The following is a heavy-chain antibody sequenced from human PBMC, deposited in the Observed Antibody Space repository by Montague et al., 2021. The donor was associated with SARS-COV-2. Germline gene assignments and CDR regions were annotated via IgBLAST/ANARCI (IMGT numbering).Heavy chain of an antibody. V-gene: IGHV3-64*01. CDR3: ARDWANTGGV. D-gene: IGHD3-10*01. J-gene: IGHJ6*04. Sequence: SLRLSCAASGLTFSSYAMHWVRQAPGKGLEYVSAISSNGGSTYYXNSVKGRFTISRDNSKNTLYLQMGSLRAEDMAVYYCARDWANTGGVWGKGTTVTVSP. CDR1: GLTFSSYA. CDR2: ISSNGGST.